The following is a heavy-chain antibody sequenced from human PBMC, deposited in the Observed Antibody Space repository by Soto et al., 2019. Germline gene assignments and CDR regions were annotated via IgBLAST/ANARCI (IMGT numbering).Heavy chain of an antibody. V-gene: IGHV3-23*01. J-gene: IGHJ2*01. CDR3: ARKVPGSTILPICWYFDL. CDR2: VSGGGDTT. CDR1: GFTFINYA. D-gene: IGHD3-10*01. Sequence: EVQLLESGGGLVQPGGSLRLSCEGSGFTFINYAMNWVRQAPGKGLEWVSAVSGGGDTTFYADSVKGRFTISRDNSKNTVRLKLNARGVDTTAWNYCARKVPGSTILPICWYFDLWGRGNLVTLSS.